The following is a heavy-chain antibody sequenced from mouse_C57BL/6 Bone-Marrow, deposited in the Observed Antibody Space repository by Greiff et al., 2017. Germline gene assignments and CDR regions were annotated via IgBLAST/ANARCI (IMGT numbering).Heavy chain of an antibody. Sequence: VQLQQSGAELVKPGASVKLSCTASGFNIKDYYMHWVKQRTEQGLEWIGRIDPEDGETKYAPQFQGKATITADTSSNTAYLQLSSLTSEDTAVYYGAHYGYYVGFDYWGQGTLVTVSA. J-gene: IGHJ3*01. CDR1: GFNIKDYY. CDR3: AHYGYYVGFDY. CDR2: IDPEDGET. V-gene: IGHV14-2*01. D-gene: IGHD2-3*01.